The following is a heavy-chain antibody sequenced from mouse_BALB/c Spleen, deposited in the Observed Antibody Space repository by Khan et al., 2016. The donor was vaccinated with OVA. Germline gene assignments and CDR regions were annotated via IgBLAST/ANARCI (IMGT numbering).Heavy chain of an antibody. CDR2: VDPFSAVT. CDR3: TRHGYVAWFTY. Sequence: VQLQQSGPELMKPGASVKISCKASGYSFTSYYIHWVMQSRGQSLEWIGYVDPFSAVTTYNQKFKGKATLTVDKSSSPAYIHLSNLTSEDSAVYYCTRHGYVAWFTYWGQGTLVTVSA. D-gene: IGHD2-2*01. CDR1: GYSFTSYY. J-gene: IGHJ3*01. V-gene: IGHV1-31*01.